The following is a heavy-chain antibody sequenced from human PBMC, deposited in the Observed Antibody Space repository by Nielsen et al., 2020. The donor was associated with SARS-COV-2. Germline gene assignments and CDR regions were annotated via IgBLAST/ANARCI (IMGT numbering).Heavy chain of an antibody. Sequence: GGSLRLSCAASGFTFSSYAMHWVRQAPGKGLEWVAVISYDGSNKYYAASVKGRFTISRDNSKNTLYLQMNSLRAEDTAVYYCARETYSGYDSRTFDYWGQGTLVTVSS. J-gene: IGHJ4*02. D-gene: IGHD5-12*01. CDR2: ISYDGSNK. V-gene: IGHV3-30-3*01. CDR3: ARETYSGYDSRTFDY. CDR1: GFTFSSYA.